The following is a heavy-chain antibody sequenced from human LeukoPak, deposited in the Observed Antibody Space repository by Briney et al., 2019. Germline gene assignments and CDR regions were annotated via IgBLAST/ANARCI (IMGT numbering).Heavy chain of an antibody. Sequence: SGGSLRLSCAASGFTFSNYAMNWVRQAPGNGLEWVSAIVGSGGSTYYADSVKGRFTISRDNSKNTLYLQMNSLRAEDTAVYYCAEDLGRTGLDYWGQGTLVTVSS. V-gene: IGHV3-23*01. D-gene: IGHD3-16*01. CDR1: GFTFSNYA. J-gene: IGHJ4*02. CDR2: IVGSGGST. CDR3: AEDLGRTGLDY.